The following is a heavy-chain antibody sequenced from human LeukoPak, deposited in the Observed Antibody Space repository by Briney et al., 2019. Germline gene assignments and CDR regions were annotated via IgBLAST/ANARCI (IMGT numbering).Heavy chain of an antibody. D-gene: IGHD5-12*01. J-gene: IGHJ4*02. Sequence: GGPLTLPCTASGFTVSSNYLSWLRQPPGKGLKWLSVIYSGGNTYYADSVKGRFTISRDNSKNTVYLQMNSLRAEDTAVYYCAKGGVDPHPIYWGRGTLVTVSS. CDR1: GFTVSSNY. CDR3: AKGGVDPHPIY. V-gene: IGHV3-53*01. CDR2: IYSGGNT.